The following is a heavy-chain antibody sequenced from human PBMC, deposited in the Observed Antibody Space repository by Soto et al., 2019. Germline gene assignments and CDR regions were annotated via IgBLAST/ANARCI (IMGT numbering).Heavy chain of an antibody. J-gene: IGHJ3*02. D-gene: IGHD6-19*01. CDR3: ARQQWLVNDAFDI. V-gene: IGHV3-21*01. Sequence: EVQLVESGGGLVKPGGSLRLSCAASGFTFSSYSMNWVRQAPGNGLEWVSSISSSSSYIYYADSVKGRFTISRDNAKNSLYLQMNSLRAEDTAVYYCARQQWLVNDAFDIWGQGTMVTVSS. CDR1: GFTFSSYS. CDR2: ISSSSSYI.